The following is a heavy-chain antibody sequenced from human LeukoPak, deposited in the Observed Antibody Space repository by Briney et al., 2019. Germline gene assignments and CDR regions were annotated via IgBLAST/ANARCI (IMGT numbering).Heavy chain of an antibody. CDR3: ARVFRPSLTVFIIRGAFDI. D-gene: IGHD3-3*01. J-gene: IGHJ3*02. Sequence: GGAPRLPRTASGFTFYRHSLNWVPPAAGERLGGGSSLSTCSNYIYYAVSVKGRFTISRDNDKSSLYLQMNSLRVEDTAVYYCARVFRPSLTVFIIRGAFDIWGQGTMVTVSS. V-gene: IGHV3-21*01. CDR2: LSTCSNYI. CDR1: GFTFYRHS.